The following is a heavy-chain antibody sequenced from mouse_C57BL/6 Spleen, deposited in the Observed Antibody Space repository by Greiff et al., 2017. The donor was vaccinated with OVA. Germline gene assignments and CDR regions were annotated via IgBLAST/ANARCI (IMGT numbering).Heavy chain of an antibody. Sequence: VQLQQSGPGLVKPSQSLSLTCSVTGYSITSGYYWNWIRQFPGNKLEWMGYISYDGSNNYNPSLKNRISITRDTSKNQFFLKLNSVTTEDTATYYCARGLRNAMDYWGQGTSVTVSS. V-gene: IGHV3-6*01. J-gene: IGHJ4*01. CDR2: ISYDGSN. CDR1: GYSITSGYY. CDR3: ARGLRNAMDY. D-gene: IGHD2-4*01.